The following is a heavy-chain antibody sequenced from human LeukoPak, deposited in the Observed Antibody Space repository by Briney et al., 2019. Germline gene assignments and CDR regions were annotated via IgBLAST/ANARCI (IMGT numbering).Heavy chain of an antibody. J-gene: IGHJ4*02. Sequence: AASVKVSCKASGGTFSSYAISWARQAPGQGLEWMGGIIPIFGTANYAQKFQGRVTITTDESTSTAYMELSSLRSEDTAVYYCARGGYCSGGSCYAVYWGQGTLVTVSS. V-gene: IGHV1-69*05. CDR2: IIPIFGTA. CDR3: ARGGYCSGGSCYAVY. CDR1: GGTFSSYA. D-gene: IGHD2-15*01.